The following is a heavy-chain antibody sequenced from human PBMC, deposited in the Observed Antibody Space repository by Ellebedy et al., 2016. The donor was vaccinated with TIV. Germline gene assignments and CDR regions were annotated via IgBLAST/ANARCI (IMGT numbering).Heavy chain of an antibody. V-gene: IGHV1-46*01. Sequence: AASVKVSCKASGYIFTAYHIYWVRQAPGQGLEWMAIINPSGGSTNYAPKFQGRVTMTRDTSTRTVYMEMSSLRSEDTAIYYCARVDRYFYYGTDLWGQGTTVTVFS. CDR2: INPSGGST. D-gene: IGHD3-16*02. CDR1: GYIFTAYH. J-gene: IGHJ6*02. CDR3: ARVDRYFYYGTDL.